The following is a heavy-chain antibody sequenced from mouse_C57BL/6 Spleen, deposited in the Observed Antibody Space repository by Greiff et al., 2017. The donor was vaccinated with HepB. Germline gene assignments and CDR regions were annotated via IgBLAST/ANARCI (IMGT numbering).Heavy chain of an antibody. CDR1: GFTFSDYG. J-gene: IGHJ4*01. CDR3: AKDGYLYYYAMDY. Sequence: EVQLKESGGGLVKPGGSLKLSCAASGFTFSDYGMHWVRQAPEKGLEWVAYISSGSSTIYYADTVKGRFTISRDNAKNTLFLQMTSLRSEDTAMYYCAKDGYLYYYAMDYWGQGTSVTVSS. D-gene: IGHD2-3*01. V-gene: IGHV5-17*01. CDR2: ISSGSSTI.